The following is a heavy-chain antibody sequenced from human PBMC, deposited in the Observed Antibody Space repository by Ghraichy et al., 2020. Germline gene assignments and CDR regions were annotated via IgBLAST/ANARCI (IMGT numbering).Heavy chain of an antibody. Sequence: ETLSLTCATSGFTFSRYWMHWVRQVPGKGLIWVSRINEDGDITNYADSVKGRFTISRDNAKNTLFLQMNSLRAEDTAVYYCARDVCGSDDYWGQGTLVTVSS. CDR1: GFTFSRYW. CDR2: INEDGDIT. CDR3: ARDVCGSDDY. J-gene: IGHJ4*02. D-gene: IGHD3-16*01. V-gene: IGHV3-74*01.